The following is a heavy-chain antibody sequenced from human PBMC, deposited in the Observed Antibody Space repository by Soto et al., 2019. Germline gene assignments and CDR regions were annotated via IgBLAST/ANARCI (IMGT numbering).Heavy chain of an antibody. CDR3: GRNLGAGSMVRGVRIYYYGMDV. J-gene: IGHJ6*02. Sequence: SETLSLTCTVSGGSISSGGYYWSWIRQHPGKGLEWIGYIYYSGSTYYNPSLKSRVTISVDTSKNQFSLKLSSVTAADTAVYYCGRNLGAGSMVRGVRIYYYGMDVWGQGTTVTVSS. CDR2: IYYSGST. CDR1: GGSISSGGYY. D-gene: IGHD3-10*01. V-gene: IGHV4-31*03.